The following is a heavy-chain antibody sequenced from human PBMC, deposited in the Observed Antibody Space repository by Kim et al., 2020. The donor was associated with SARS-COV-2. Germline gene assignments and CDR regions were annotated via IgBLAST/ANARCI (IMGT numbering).Heavy chain of an antibody. CDR2: ISGSGGST. CDR3: ASSIAAAGTIRAFDI. D-gene: IGHD6-13*01. V-gene: IGHV3-23*01. J-gene: IGHJ3*02. CDR1: GFTFSSYA. Sequence: GGSLRLSCAASGFTFSSYAMSWVRQAPGKGLEWVSAISGSGGSTYYADSVKGRFTISRDNSKNTLYLQMNSLRAEDTAVYYCASSIAAAGTIRAFDIWGQGTMVTVSS.